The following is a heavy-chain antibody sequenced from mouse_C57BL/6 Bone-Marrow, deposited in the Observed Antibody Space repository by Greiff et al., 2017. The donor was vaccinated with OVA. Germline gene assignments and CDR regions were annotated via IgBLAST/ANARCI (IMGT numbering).Heavy chain of an antibody. D-gene: IGHD2-4*01. J-gene: IGHJ3*01. CDR1: GYTFTDYN. CDR2: INSNNGGT. Sequence: EVQLQQSGPELAKPGASVKIPCKASGYTFTDYNMDWVKQGHGKSLEWIGDINSNNGGTIYNQKFKGKATLTVDKSSSTAYMELRSLTSEDTAVYYCARGGYYDYDGGAWFAYWGQGTLVTVSA. CDR3: ARGGYYDYDGGAWFAY. V-gene: IGHV1-18*01.